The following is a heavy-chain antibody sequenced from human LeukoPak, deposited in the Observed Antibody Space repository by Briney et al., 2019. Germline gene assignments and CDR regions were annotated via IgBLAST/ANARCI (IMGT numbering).Heavy chain of an antibody. V-gene: IGHV4-59*01. Sequence: SGTLSLTCRVSGCSISSYPWAWIRPPPGKGLDWIGYMFYTVSTNYYPSLKSRVTRSLATSKKQFSLKLSCVTAADTAVYYSARVSVVDGMDVWGRGTTVTVSS. CDR3: ARVSVVDGMDV. CDR2: MFYTVST. CDR1: GCSISSYP. J-gene: IGHJ6*02.